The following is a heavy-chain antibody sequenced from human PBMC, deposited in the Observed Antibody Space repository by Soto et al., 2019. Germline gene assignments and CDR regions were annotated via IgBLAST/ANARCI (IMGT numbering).Heavy chain of an antibody. CDR2: IRDRAYNYAT. CDR3: TRLISAAQDY. V-gene: IGHV3-73*01. CDR1: GFVFRDAS. Sequence: GGALRVSCAASGFVFRDASIHWVRQASGKGLEWVGRIRDRAYNYATSYAASVKGRFTISRDDSSNTAFLQMNSLKTEDTAIYYCTRLISAAQDYWGQGTRVTV. J-gene: IGHJ4*02. D-gene: IGHD3-22*01.